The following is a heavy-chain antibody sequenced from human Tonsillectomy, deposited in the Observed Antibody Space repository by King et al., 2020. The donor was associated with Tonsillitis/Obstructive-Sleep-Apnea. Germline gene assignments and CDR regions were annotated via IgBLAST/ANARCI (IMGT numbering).Heavy chain of an antibody. V-gene: IGHV1-69*12. J-gene: IGHJ6*03. Sequence: QLVQSGAEVKKPGSSVKVSCKASGGTFSSYAISWVRQAPGQGLEWMGGIIPIFGTANYAQKFQGRVTITADESTSTAYMELSSLRSEDTAVYYCAREIADGDYPYYYCYYMDVWGKGTTVTVSS. CDR2: IIPIFGTA. CDR3: AREIADGDYPYYYCYYMDV. D-gene: IGHD4-17*01. CDR1: GGTFSSYA.